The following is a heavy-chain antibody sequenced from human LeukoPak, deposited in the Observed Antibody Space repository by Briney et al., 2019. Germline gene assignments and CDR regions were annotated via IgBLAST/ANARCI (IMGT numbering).Heavy chain of an antibody. V-gene: IGHV3-23*01. CDR3: AKEQTSSGYFDY. CDR2: ISGNGGRT. D-gene: IGHD3-10*01. J-gene: IGHJ4*02. Sequence: GGSLRLSCAASGFTFNNYAMSWVRQAPGKGLEWVAAISGNGGRTYYTDSVKGRFTISRDNPKNTLYLLMNSLSAEDTALYYRAKEQTSSGYFDYWGQGTLVTVSS. CDR1: GFTFNNYA.